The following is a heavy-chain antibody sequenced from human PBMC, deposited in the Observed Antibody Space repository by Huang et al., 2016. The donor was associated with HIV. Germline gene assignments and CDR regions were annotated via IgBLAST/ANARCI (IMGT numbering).Heavy chain of an antibody. J-gene: IGHJ4*02. V-gene: IGHV4-59*02. CDR1: GDSVSNHY. D-gene: IGHD3-9*01. Sequence: QVQLQESGPGLVKPSETLSLACSVSGDSVSNHYWNWIRQTPGKGLEWIGRIYSSGPTIYNPALKNRVSFSLDTSKNQFALNVTSVTAADTAVYYCARGFDILVDRFDFWGQGTLVTVSS. CDR2: IYSSGPT. CDR3: ARGFDILVDRFDF.